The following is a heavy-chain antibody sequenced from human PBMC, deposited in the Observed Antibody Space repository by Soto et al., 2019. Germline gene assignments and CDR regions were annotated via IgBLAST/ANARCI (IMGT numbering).Heavy chain of an antibody. CDR3: AKGYCGGDCYSLYFDY. J-gene: IGHJ4*02. D-gene: IGHD2-21*01. CDR1: GFTFSSYA. CDR2: ISGSGGST. Sequence: GGSLRLSCAASGFTFSSYAMSWVRQAPGKGLEWVSAISGSGGSTYYADSVKGRFTISRDNSKNTLYLQMNSLRAEDTAVYYCAKGYCGGDCYSLYFDYWGQGTLVTVSS. V-gene: IGHV3-23*01.